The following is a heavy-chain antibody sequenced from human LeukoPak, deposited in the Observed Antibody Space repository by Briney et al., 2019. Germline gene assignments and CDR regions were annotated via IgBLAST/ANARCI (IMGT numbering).Heavy chain of an antibody. Sequence: GGSLRLSCAASGFTFPDAWMSWVRQTPGKGLEWVGRILSKGGGGTTDYADSVKGRFTISRDNSKNTLYLQMNSLRAEDTAVYYCAKETDSSGYYQTHPVEYFDYWGQGTLVTVSS. CDR3: AKETDSSGYYQTHPVEYFDY. J-gene: IGHJ4*02. D-gene: IGHD3-22*01. CDR1: GFTFPDAW. CDR2: ILSKGGGGTT. V-gene: IGHV3-15*01.